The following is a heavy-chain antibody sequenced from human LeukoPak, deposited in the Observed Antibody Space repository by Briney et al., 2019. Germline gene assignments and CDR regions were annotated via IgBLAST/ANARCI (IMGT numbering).Heavy chain of an antibody. D-gene: IGHD1-1*01. CDR1: GGSISSNNYY. CDR3: ARGRAGYMNY. J-gene: IGHJ4*02. V-gene: IGHV4-39*01. Sequence: SETLSLTCTVSGGSISSNNYYWGWIRQPPGKGLEWIGTISYSGSTYYNPSLKSRVTISVDTSNNQFSLKLSSVTAADTAVYYCARGRAGYMNYWGQGTLVTVSS. CDR2: ISYSGST.